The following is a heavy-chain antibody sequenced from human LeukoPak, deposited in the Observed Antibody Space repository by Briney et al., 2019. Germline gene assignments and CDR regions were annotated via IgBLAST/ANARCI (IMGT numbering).Heavy chain of an antibody. Sequence: GGSLRLSCAASGFAFSAYWMHWVRQAPGKGLEWVSRINEDATTITYADSVKGRFIISRDNSKESLYLQMNNLRAEDTAVYYCVRDLILVWTPGDDFDFWGQGTLVIVSS. CDR1: GFAFSAYW. D-gene: IGHD3-16*01. V-gene: IGHV3-74*01. CDR3: VRDLILVWTPGDDFDF. J-gene: IGHJ4*02. CDR2: INEDATTI.